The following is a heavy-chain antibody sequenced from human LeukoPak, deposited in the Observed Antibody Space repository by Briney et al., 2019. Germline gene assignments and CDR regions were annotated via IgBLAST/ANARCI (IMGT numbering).Heavy chain of an antibody. CDR3: ARDQTPHYYDSSGYYRNDAFDI. CDR1: EFTFSSYS. D-gene: IGHD3-22*01. CDR2: ISSSSSTI. J-gene: IGHJ3*02. Sequence: PGGSLRLSCAASEFTFSSYSMNWVRQAPGKGLEWVSYISSSSSTIYYADSVKGRFTISRDNAKNSLYLQMNSLRDEDTAVYYCARDQTPHYYDSSGYYRNDAFDIWGQGTMGTVSS. V-gene: IGHV3-48*02.